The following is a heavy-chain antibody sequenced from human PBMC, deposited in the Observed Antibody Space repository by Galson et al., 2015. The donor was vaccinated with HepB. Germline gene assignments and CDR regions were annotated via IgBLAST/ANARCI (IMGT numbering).Heavy chain of an antibody. CDR1: GDSVSSISAA. Sequence: CAISGDSVSSISAAWNWIRQSPSRGLEWLGRTYYRSKWYNDYTVSVKSRITIDPDTSKNQFSLQLNSVTPEDTAVYYCARGRYNWNYPVGFDYWGQGTLVTVSS. CDR2: TYYRSKWYN. V-gene: IGHV6-1*01. CDR3: ARGRYNWNYPVGFDY. J-gene: IGHJ4*02. D-gene: IGHD1-7*01.